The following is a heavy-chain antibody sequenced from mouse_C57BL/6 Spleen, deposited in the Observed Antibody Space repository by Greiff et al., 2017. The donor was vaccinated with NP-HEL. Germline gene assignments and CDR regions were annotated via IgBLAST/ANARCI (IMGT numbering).Heavy chain of an antibody. CDR3: ASITGNNYFDY. J-gene: IGHJ2*01. CDR1: GFTFSSYA. D-gene: IGHD4-1*01. CDR2: ISDGGSYT. V-gene: IGHV5-4*01. Sequence: DVQLVESGGGLVKPGGSLKLSCAASGFTFSSYAMSWVRQTPEKRLEWVATISDGGSYTYYPDNVKGRFTISRDNAKNNLYLQMSHLKSEDTAMYYCASITGNNYFDYWGQGTTLTVSS.